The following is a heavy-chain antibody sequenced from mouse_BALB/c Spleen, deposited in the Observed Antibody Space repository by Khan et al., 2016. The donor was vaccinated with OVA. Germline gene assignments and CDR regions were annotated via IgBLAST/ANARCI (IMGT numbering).Heavy chain of an antibody. Sequence: QVQLKESGPGLVRPSQTLSITCTVSGFSLTTYGVHWVRQSPGKGLEWLGVIRSAGKTDYNAAFISRLSITKDNSKSQVFFKMNSLQADDTAMYYCARDSYMYDFNYWGQGTLVTVSA. CDR1: GFSLTTYG. CDR3: ARDSYMYDFNY. V-gene: IGHV2-2*01. CDR2: IRSAGKT. J-gene: IGHJ3*01. D-gene: IGHD2-14*01.